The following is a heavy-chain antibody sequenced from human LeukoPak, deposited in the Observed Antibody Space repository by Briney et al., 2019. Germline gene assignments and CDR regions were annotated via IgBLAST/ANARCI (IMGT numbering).Heavy chain of an antibody. V-gene: IGHV3-21*01. Sequence: GGSLRLSCAASGFTFSSYSMNWVRQAPGKGLEWVSSISSSSSYIYYADSVKGRFTISRDNSKNTLYLQMNSLRAEDTAVYYCARDRLYSSGLSGAFDVWGQGTMVTVSS. CDR2: ISSSSSYI. J-gene: IGHJ3*01. CDR3: ARDRLYSSGLSGAFDV. D-gene: IGHD6-19*01. CDR1: GFTFSSYS.